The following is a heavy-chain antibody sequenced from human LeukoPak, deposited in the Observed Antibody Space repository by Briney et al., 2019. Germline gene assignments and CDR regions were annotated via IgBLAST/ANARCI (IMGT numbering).Heavy chain of an antibody. J-gene: IGHJ4*02. Sequence: PSETLSLTCAVYGGSFSGYYWSWIRQPPGKGLEWIGEINHSGSTNYNPSLKSRVTIPVDTSKNQFSLKLSPVTAADKAVYYCGRAPWSGYYTPPDYWGQGTLVTVSS. CDR3: GRAPWSGYYTPPDY. CDR2: INHSGST. V-gene: IGHV4-34*01. D-gene: IGHD3-3*01. CDR1: GGSFSGYY.